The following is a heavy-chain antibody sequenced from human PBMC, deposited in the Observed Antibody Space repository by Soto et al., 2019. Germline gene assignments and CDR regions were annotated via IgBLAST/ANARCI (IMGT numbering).Heavy chain of an antibody. J-gene: IGHJ4*02. Sequence: PGGSLRLSCAASGFTFSSYSMNWVRQAPGKGLEWVSYISSSSSTIYCADSVEGRFSISRDNAKNSLYLQMNSLRDEDTAVYYRARHAGLDSSGNYWGQVPLVTVSS. V-gene: IGHV3-48*02. CDR1: GFTFSSYS. CDR2: ISSSSSTI. D-gene: IGHD6-19*01. CDR3: ARHAGLDSSGNY.